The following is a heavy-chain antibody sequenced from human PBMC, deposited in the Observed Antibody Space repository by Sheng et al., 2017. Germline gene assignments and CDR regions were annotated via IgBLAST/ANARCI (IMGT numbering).Heavy chain of an antibody. CDR1: GFTFSTYA. Sequence: EVQLLESGGGLVQPGGSLRLSCAASGFTFSTYAMCWVRQAPGKGLEWVSCAGGTSSTTYYADSVKGRFTISRDNPKNTLRLQMDTLRAEDTAVYYCAKRGGSGWGFFDCWGQGTLVTVSS. J-gene: IGHJ4*02. V-gene: IGHV3-23*01. CDR3: AKRGGSGWGFFDC. CDR2: AGGTSSTT. D-gene: IGHD6-19*01.